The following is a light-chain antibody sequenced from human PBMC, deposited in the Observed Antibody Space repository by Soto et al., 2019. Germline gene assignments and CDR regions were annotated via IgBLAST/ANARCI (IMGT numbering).Light chain of an antibody. J-gene: IGKJ4*01. CDR3: XXXXNWPXFT. CDR1: QSVGTS. Sequence: EIVLTQSPATLSLSPGERATLSCRASQSVGTSLAWYQQKPGQAPRLLIYDASTRATGIPARFSGSGSGTDFTLTXXXXXXXXFXXXXXXXXXNWPXFTFGGGTKVEI. V-gene: IGKV3-11*01. CDR2: DAS.